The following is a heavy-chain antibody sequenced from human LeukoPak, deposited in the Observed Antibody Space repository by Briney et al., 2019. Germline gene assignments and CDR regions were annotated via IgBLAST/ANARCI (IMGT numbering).Heavy chain of an antibody. CDR2: IYHSGST. CDR1: GYSISSGYY. Sequence: SETLSLTXAVSGYSISSGYYWGWIRQPPGKGLEWIGSIYHSGSTYYNPSLKSRVTISVDTSKNQFSLKLSSVTAADTAVYYCARPICSSTSCSAFDYWGQGTLVTVSS. V-gene: IGHV4-38-2*01. J-gene: IGHJ4*02. CDR3: ARPICSSTSCSAFDY. D-gene: IGHD2-2*01.